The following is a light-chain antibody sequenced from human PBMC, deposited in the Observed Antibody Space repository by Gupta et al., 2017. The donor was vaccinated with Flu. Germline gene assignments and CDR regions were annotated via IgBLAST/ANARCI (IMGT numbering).Light chain of an antibody. CDR2: KIS. Sequence: DIVMTQSPLSLSVSLGQPASISCRSSRSLVHTDGNPYLFWFHQSPGQSPRRLIDKISKRDCGVQDRFSGSGADNDFTLKSSGGEAEDVGVYYCMQGIDLFTFGQGTMMEMK. V-gene: IGKV2-30*02. CDR1: RSLVHTDGNPY. J-gene: IGKJ2*01. CDR3: MQGIDLFT.